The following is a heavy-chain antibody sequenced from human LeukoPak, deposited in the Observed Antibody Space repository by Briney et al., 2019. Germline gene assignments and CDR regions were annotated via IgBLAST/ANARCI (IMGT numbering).Heavy chain of an antibody. CDR2: FSGSGVST. CDR1: GFTFSSYA. D-gene: IGHD6-13*01. CDR3: AKRFANSSSYYYFDS. Sequence: GGSLRLSCAASGFTFSSYAMSWVRPAPGKGLQWVSSFSGSGVSTPYADSVKGRFTISRDNSKNTLYLQMDSLRAEDTALYYCAKRFANSSSYYYFDSWGQGTLVTVSS. V-gene: IGHV3-23*01. J-gene: IGHJ4*02.